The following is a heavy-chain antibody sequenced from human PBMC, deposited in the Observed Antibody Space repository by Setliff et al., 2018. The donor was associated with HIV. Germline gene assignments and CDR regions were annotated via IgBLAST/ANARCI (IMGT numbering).Heavy chain of an antibody. CDR3: ARQSGASYYSEFYYYMDV. CDR2: IYHSGSA. Sequence: SETLSLTCTVSGGSISSGGYFWSWVRQPPGKGLEWVGEIYHSGSANYNPSLKSRVTISVDKSKNQFSLKLTSVTAADSAVYYCARQSGASYYSEFYYYMDVWGKGTTVTVSS. CDR1: GGSISSGGYF. D-gene: IGHD2-15*01. V-gene: IGHV4-61*05. J-gene: IGHJ6*03.